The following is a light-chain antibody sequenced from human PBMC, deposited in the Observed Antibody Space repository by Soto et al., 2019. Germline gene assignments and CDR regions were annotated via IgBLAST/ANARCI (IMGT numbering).Light chain of an antibody. CDR1: RGISSY. V-gene: IGKV1-9*01. CDR2: SAS. CDR3: KQLNSYPQT. Sequence: IQLTQSPSSLSASVGDRVTITCQASRGISSYLAWYQQKPGKAPKLLVYSASTLQSGVQSRFSGSGSGPDFTLTIRSLQPEDSATYFCKQLNSYPQTFGQGTRLEI. J-gene: IGKJ5*01.